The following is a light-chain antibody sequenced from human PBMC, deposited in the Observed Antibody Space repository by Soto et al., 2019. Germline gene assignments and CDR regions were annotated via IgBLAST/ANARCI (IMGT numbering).Light chain of an antibody. CDR1: QSVSSN. Sequence: EIVMTHSPATLSVSPCERATLSCRASQSVSSNLAWYQQKPGQAPRLLIYGASTRATGIPARFSGSGSGTEFTLTISSLQSEDFAVYYCQQSNDWWTFGQGTKVDIK. CDR3: QQSNDWWT. V-gene: IGKV3-15*01. J-gene: IGKJ1*01. CDR2: GAS.